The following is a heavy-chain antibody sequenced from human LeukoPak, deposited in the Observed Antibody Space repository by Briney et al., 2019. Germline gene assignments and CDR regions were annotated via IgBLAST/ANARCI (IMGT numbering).Heavy chain of an antibody. CDR1: GFTFSGHW. CDR3: VAWGNSGNS. D-gene: IGHD1-26*01. V-gene: IGHV3-7*01. CDR2: MNGDGSQI. Sequence: GGSLSLSCAASGFTFSGHWMSWVRQAPAKGLEWVAHMNGDGSQIYYMDFVKGRFTISRDNAKNSLYLRMNGLRAEDTAVYYCVAWGNSGNSWGQGTMVIVSS. J-gene: IGHJ3*01.